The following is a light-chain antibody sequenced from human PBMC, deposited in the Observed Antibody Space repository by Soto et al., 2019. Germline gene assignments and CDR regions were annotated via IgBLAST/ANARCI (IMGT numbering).Light chain of an antibody. CDR2: DAS. V-gene: IGKV1-13*02. Sequence: AIPLTQSPSSLSASVGDRVTITCRASQAIRRDLAWYQQEPGKAPRLLIFDASTVGGGVPSRFSGSGSGTDFTLTISSLQPEDFASCYCQQFHAFPRTFGQGTKVEI. CDR1: QAIRRD. CDR3: QQFHAFPRT. J-gene: IGKJ1*01.